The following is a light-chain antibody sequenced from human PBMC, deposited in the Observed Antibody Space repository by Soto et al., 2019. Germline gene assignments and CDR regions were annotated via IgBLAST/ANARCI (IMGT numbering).Light chain of an antibody. CDR2: GAS. V-gene: IGKV3-15*01. CDR1: QSVSSN. J-gene: IGKJ5*01. Sequence: EIVMTQSPATLSVSPGERATLSCRASQSVSSNLAWYQHKPGQAPRLLSYGASTGATGIPARFSGSGSGTEFTITISSLQSEDFAVYYCQSRTFGQGTRLEIK. CDR3: QSRT.